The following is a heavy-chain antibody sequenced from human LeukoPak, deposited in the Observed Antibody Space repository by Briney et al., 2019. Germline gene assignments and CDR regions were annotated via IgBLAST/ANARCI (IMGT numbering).Heavy chain of an antibody. J-gene: IGHJ6*02. V-gene: IGHV4-34*01. CDR1: GGSFSGYY. D-gene: IGHD3-10*01. Sequence: SETLSLTCAVYGGSFSGYYWSWIRQPPGKGLEWIGEINHSGSTNYNPSLKSRVTISVDTSKNQFSLKLSSVTAADTAVYYCARGVTGVRGVIITPAYGMDVWGQGTTVTVSS. CDR2: INHSGST. CDR3: ARGVTGVRGVIITPAYGMDV.